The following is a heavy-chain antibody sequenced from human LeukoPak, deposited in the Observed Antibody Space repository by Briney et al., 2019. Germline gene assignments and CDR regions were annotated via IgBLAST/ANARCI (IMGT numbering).Heavy chain of an antibody. V-gene: IGHV3-23*01. D-gene: IGHD4/OR15-4a*01. CDR3: ARIGYGVSFDY. J-gene: IGHJ4*02. CDR1: GLTFSSYA. Sequence: GGSLRLSCAASGLTFSSYAMSWVRQAPGKGLEWVSAISGSSGHTYYADSVKGRFTISRDNAKNSLYLQMNSLRAEDTAVYYCARIGYGVSFDYWGQGTLVTVSS. CDR2: ISGSSGHT.